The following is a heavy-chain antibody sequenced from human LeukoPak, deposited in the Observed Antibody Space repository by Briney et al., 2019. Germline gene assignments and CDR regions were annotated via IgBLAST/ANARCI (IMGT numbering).Heavy chain of an antibody. D-gene: IGHD3-9*01. CDR1: GGSISSGGYY. Sequence: SQTLSLTCTVSGGSISSGGYYWGWIRQHPGKGLEWIGYIYYSGSTYYNPSLKSRVTISVDTSKNQFSLKLSSVTAADTAVYYCARAGPSYYDILTGYPKLYFDLWGRGTLVTVSS. V-gene: IGHV4-31*03. J-gene: IGHJ2*01. CDR3: ARAGPSYYDILTGYPKLYFDL. CDR2: IYYSGST.